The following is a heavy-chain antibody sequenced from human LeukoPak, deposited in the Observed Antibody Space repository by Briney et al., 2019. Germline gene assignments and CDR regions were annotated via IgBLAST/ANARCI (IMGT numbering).Heavy chain of an antibody. CDR1: GFSVSSKY. J-gene: IGHJ6*02. V-gene: IGHV3-53*01. CDR2: TYSGGST. CDR3: ARDGGSSTKEPTGGYYYYGMDV. Sequence: PGGSLRLSRAASGFSVSSKYMSWVRQAPGKGLEWVSFTYSGGSTSFTESVKGRFTISRDNSKNTLSLQLNSLRVEDTAVYYCARDGGSSTKEPTGGYYYYGMDVWGQGTTVTVSS. D-gene: IGHD1-1*01.